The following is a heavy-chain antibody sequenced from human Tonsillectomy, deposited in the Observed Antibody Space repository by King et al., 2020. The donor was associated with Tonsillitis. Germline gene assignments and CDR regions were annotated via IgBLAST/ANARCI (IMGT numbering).Heavy chain of an antibody. CDR3: ARVYGVAATSALYY. CDR1: GYTFTSYY. CDR2: INPRCGDT. V-gene: IGHV1-46*03. J-gene: IGHJ4*02. Sequence: VQLVQSGAEVKKPGASVKVSCKTSGYTFTSYYMHWVRQAPGQGLEWMGKINPRCGDTTDAQKFQGRVTMTRDTSTSTVYMELSSLRSEDTAMYYCARVYGVAATSALYYWGQGTLVTVSS. D-gene: IGHD6-25*01.